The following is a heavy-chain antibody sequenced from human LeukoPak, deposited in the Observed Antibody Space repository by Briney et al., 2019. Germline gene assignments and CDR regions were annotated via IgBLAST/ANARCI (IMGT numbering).Heavy chain of an antibody. Sequence: SGGSLRLSCAASGFTFSSYEMNWVRQAPGKGLEWVSYISSSGSTIYYADSVKGRFTISRDNAKNSLYLQMNSLRAEDTAVYYCARLPRRYSYGYYYYMDVWGKGTTVTISS. CDR3: ARLPRRYSYGYYYYMDV. CDR1: GFTFSSYE. J-gene: IGHJ6*03. D-gene: IGHD5-18*01. CDR2: ISSSGSTI. V-gene: IGHV3-48*03.